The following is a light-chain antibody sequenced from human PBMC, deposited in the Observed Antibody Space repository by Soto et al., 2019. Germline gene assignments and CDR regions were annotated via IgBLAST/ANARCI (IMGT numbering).Light chain of an antibody. CDR1: QSISSN. V-gene: IGKV1-39*01. J-gene: IGKJ4*01. CDR2: IAS. Sequence: DIQLTQSPSSLSASVGDGVTITCRASQSISSNLNWYQQIPGKPPKLLIYIASTLQRGVPSRFSGSGSGTDFTLTISSLQPEDFATYSCQQSYSTPLTFGGGTKVELQ. CDR3: QQSYSTPLT.